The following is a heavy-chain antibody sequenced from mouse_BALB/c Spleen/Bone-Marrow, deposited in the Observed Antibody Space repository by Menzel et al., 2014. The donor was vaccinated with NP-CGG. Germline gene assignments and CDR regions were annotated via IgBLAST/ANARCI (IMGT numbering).Heavy chain of an antibody. CDR2: IRNKANGYTT. V-gene: IGHV7-3*02. J-gene: IGHJ2*01. D-gene: IGHD1-2*01. CDR1: GFTFTDYY. CDR3: ARDIGRLLFDY. Sequence: EVKLVESGGGLVQPGGSLRLSCATSGFTFTDYYMSWVRQPPGKALEWLGFIRNKANGYTTEYSASVKGRFTISRDNSQSILYLQINTLRAEDSATYYCARDIGRLLFDYWGQGTTLTVSS.